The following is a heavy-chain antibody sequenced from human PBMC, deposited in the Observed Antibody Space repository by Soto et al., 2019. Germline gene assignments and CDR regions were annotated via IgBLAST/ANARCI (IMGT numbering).Heavy chain of an antibody. J-gene: IGHJ3*02. CDR3: TRDKLPVDYREDGDI. V-gene: IGHV3-48*02. CDR1: GFAFRSYS. CDR2: IDGRGRIM. D-gene: IGHD3-16*01. Sequence: EVQLVESGGGLVQPGGSLRLSCAASGFAFRSYSLSWVRQAPGKGLEWVAYIDGRGRIMYYAGSVEGRFAISRDNAMSSICLQPNSVTYEYTAIYSCTRDKLPVDYREDGDIWGQGTVFTVSS.